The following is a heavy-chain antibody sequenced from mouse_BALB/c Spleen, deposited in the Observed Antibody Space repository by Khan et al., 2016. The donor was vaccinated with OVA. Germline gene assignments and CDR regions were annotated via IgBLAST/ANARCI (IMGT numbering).Heavy chain of an antibody. CDR3: ARSGYGNPFAY. CDR2: INPSNGGS. V-gene: IGHV1S81*02. D-gene: IGHD2-1*01. Sequence: QVQLQQSGAELVKPGASLKISCMASGYTFTSYYMYWVKQRPGQGLEWIGGINPSNGGSHFNEKFKNKATLTVDKSSSTAYMQLSSLTSEDSAVYYCARSGYGNPFAYWGQGTLVTVSA. CDR1: GYTFTSYY. J-gene: IGHJ3*01.